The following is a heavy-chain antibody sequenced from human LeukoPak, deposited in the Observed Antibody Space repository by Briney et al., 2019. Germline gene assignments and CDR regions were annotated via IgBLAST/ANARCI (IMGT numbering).Heavy chain of an antibody. V-gene: IGHV3-33*01. J-gene: IGHJ6*02. CDR1: GFTFSSYG. CDR2: IWYDGSNK. Sequence: GGSLRLSCAASGFTFSSYGMHWVRQAPGKGLEWVAVIWYDGSNKYYADSVKGRFTISRDNSKNTLYLQMNSLRAEDTAVYYCARDMNGWYSWQSSGMDVWGQGTTVTVSS. D-gene: IGHD6-19*01. CDR3: ARDMNGWYSWQSSGMDV.